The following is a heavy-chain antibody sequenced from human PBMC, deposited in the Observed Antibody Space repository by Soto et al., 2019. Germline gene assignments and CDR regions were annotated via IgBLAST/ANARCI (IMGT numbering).Heavy chain of an antibody. V-gene: IGHV3-74*01. CDR2: VNSDGSST. J-gene: IGHJ5*02. CDR1: GFTFSTYW. CDR3: TRTTYTYTSGGFDP. Sequence: GGSLRLSCAASGFTFSTYWMHWVRQAPGKGLLWVSRVNSDGSSTFYADSVKGRFTISRDNAKNTLYLQMNSLRAEGTAVYYCTRTTYTYTSGGFDPWGQGTLLTVSS. D-gene: IGHD2-2*02.